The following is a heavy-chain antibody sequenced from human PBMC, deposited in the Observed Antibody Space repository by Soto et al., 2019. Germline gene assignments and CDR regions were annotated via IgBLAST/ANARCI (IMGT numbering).Heavy chain of an antibody. D-gene: IGHD3-16*01. CDR1: GFTFSSYG. Sequence: HPGGSLRLSCAASGFTFSSYGMHWVRQAPDKGLEWVAVIWYDGSNQYYADSVKGRFTISRDNSKSTLYLQMDSLRAEDTAVYYCARGTVGGAPDTWYFHLWGRGTLVTVSS. CDR2: IWYDGSNQ. J-gene: IGHJ2*01. V-gene: IGHV3-33*01. CDR3: ARGTVGGAPDTWYFHL.